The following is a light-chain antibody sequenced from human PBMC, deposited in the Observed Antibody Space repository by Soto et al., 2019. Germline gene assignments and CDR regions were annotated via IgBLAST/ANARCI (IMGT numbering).Light chain of an antibody. CDR3: QQYDSSPRT. Sequence: EIVLTQSPGTLSLSPGERATVSCRASQSVTSSYLAWYQQKPGQAPRLLIYGASSRATGIPDRFSGSGSATDFSLTISRLEPEDFAVYYGQQYDSSPRTFGQGTKVEIK. J-gene: IGKJ1*01. CDR2: GAS. V-gene: IGKV3-20*01. CDR1: QSVTSSY.